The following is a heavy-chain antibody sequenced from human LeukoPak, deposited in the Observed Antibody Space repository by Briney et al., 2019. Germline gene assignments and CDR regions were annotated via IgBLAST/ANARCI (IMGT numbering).Heavy chain of an antibody. Sequence: ASETLSLTCAVYGGSFSGYYWSWIRQPPGKGLEWIGEINDSGSTNYNPSLKSRVTISVDTSKNQFSLKLSSVTAADTAVYYCARGYPEYYYDSSGYPYYYYGMDVWGQGTTVTVSS. D-gene: IGHD3-22*01. CDR3: ARGYPEYYYDSSGYPYYYYGMDV. J-gene: IGHJ6*02. CDR1: GGSFSGYY. V-gene: IGHV4-34*01. CDR2: INDSGST.